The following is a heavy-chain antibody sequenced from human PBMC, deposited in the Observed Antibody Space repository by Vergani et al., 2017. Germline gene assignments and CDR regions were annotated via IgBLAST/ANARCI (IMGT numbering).Heavy chain of an antibody. Sequence: EVQLLESGGDLVQPGGSLRLSCTASGFIFSTYAMSWVRQAPGKGLEWVSAISGSGGSTYYADSVKGRFTISRDNSKNTLYLQMNSLRAEDTAVYYCANSGHVVPAAMLRYWGQGTLVTVSS. CDR3: ANSGHVVPAAMLRY. D-gene: IGHD2-2*01. CDR2: ISGSGGST. V-gene: IGHV3-23*01. CDR1: GFIFSTYA. J-gene: IGHJ4*02.